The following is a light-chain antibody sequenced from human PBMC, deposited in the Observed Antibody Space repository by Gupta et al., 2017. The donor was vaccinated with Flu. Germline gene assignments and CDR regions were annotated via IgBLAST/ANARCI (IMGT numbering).Light chain of an antibody. CDR3: HQYYTTPFS. Sequence: IVMTQSPDSLAVSLGERATINCKPSQSLLYNSNNKNFLAWYQQKPGQPPKLLIYWASTRESGVPDRFRGSGSGTDFTLTIYSLQAEDVAFYYCHQYYTTPFSFGQGTKLEI. J-gene: IGKJ2*03. CDR1: QSLLYNSNNKNF. V-gene: IGKV4-1*01. CDR2: WAS.